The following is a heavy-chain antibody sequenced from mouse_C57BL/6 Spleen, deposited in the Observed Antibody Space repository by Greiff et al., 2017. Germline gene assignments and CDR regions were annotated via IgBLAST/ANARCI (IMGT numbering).Heavy chain of an antibody. V-gene: IGHV1-77*01. D-gene: IGHD2-10*01. J-gene: IGHJ4*01. Sequence: QVQLQQSGAELVKPGASVKISCKASGYTFTDYYINWVKQRPGQGLEWIGKIGPGSGSTYYNEKFKGKATLTADKSSSAAYMQLSSLTSEDSAVYFCARSPYYGNHYAMDYWGQGTSVTVSS. CDR1: GYTFTDYY. CDR3: ARSPYYGNHYAMDY. CDR2: IGPGSGST.